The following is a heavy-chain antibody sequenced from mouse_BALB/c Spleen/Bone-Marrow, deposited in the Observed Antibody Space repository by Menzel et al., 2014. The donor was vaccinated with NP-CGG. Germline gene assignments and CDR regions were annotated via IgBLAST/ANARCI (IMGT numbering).Heavy chain of an antibody. J-gene: IGHJ4*01. Sequence: EVKLMESGAELVKPGASVKLSCTASGFNIKDTYMPWVKQRPEQGLEWIGRIDPANGNTKYDPKFQGKATITADTSSNTAYLQLCSLTSEDTAVYYCARWEYYAMDYWGQGTSVTVSS. D-gene: IGHD4-1*01. CDR3: ARWEYYAMDY. V-gene: IGHV14-3*02. CDR2: IDPANGNT. CDR1: GFNIKDTY.